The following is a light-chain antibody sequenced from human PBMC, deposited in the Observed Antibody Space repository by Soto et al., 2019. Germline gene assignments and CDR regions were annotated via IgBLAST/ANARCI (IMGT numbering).Light chain of an antibody. J-gene: IGKJ1*01. CDR2: EVS. CDR1: QSFSKW. Sequence: DIQMTRSPSTLSASVFERVTVTCRASQSFSKWLAWYRQKPGEAPKPLISEVSVLQRGVPSRFSGSGSGTEFTLTIRSLQPDDFATYYCQHYFGYPVTFGQGTKVDI. V-gene: IGKV1-5*01. CDR3: QHYFGYPVT.